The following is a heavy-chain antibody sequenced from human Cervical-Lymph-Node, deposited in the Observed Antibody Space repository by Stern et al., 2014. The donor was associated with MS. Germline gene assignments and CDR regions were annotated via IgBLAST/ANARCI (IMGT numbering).Heavy chain of an antibody. J-gene: IGHJ6*02. CDR2: IWYDGSNK. D-gene: IGHD3-3*01. CDR3: ARDQRITMSEYEYYYYGMDV. V-gene: IGHV3-33*01. CDR1: GFTLSSYG. Sequence: VQLVQSGGGVVQPGRSLRLSCAASGFTLSSYGMHWVRQAQGKGLEGVAVIWYDGSNKYYSDSVKGRFTISIDNSKNTLYLQMNSLRAEDTAVYYCARDQRITMSEYEYYYYGMDVWGQGTTVTVSS.